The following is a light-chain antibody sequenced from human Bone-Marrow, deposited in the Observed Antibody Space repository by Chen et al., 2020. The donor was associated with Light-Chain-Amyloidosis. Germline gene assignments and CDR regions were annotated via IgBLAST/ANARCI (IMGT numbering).Light chain of an antibody. J-gene: IGLJ2*01. CDR3: QSADSSGTYEVI. CDR2: RDT. Sequence: SYELTQPPSVSVSPGQTARITCSGDDLPTKYAYWYQQKPGQAPVLVIHRDTERPSGISERFSGDSSGTTATLTISGVQAEDEDDYHCQSADSSGTYEVIFGGGTKLTVL. CDR1: DLPTKY. V-gene: IGLV3-25*03.